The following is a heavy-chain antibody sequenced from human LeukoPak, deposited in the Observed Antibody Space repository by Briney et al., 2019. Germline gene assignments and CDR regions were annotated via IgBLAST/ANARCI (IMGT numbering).Heavy chain of an antibody. CDR1: GFTFSSYA. D-gene: IGHD3-10*01. J-gene: IGHJ5*02. V-gene: IGHV3-23*01. Sequence: GGSLRLSCAASGFTFSSYAMSWVRQAPGKGLEWVSAISGSGGSTYYADSVKGRFTISRDNSKNTLYLQMNSLRAEDTAVYYCASRITMVRGGPNWFDPWGQGTLVTLSS. CDR2: ISGSGGST. CDR3: ASRITMVRGGPNWFDP.